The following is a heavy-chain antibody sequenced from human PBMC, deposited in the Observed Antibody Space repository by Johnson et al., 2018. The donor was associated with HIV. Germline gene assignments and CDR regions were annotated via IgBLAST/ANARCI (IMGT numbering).Heavy chain of an antibody. CDR1: GFTFSSYA. V-gene: IGHV3-30-3*01. CDR2: ISYDGSNK. D-gene: IGHD6-13*01. CDR3: ASWGVGSSWNHDAFDI. Sequence: QMQLVESGGGVVQPGRSLRLSCAASGFTFSSYAMHWVRQAPGPGLEWVAVISYDGSNKYYADSVKGRFTISRDNSKNTLYLQMNSLRAEDTAVYYCASWGVGSSWNHDAFDIWGQGTMVTVSS. J-gene: IGHJ3*02.